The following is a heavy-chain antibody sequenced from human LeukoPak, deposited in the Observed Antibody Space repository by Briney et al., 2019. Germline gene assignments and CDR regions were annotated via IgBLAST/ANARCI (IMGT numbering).Heavy chain of an antibody. J-gene: IGHJ4*02. Sequence: SQTLSLTCAVSGGSISSGGYSWSWIRQPPGKGLEWIGYIYHSGSTYYNPSLKSRVTISVDRPKNQFSLKLSSVTAADTAVYYCARAGYYDSSGYYPHWGQGTLVTVSS. V-gene: IGHV4-30-2*01. D-gene: IGHD3-22*01. CDR2: IYHSGST. CDR3: ARAGYYDSSGYYPH. CDR1: GGSISSGGYS.